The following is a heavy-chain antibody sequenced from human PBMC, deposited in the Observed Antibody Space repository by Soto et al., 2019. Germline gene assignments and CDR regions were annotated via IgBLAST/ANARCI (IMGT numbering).Heavy chain of an antibody. CDR1: GYTFTGYY. CDR2: INPNSGGT. J-gene: IGHJ4*02. D-gene: IGHD6-6*01. CDR3: ARDRRSGSSSSLSYFDY. Sequence: QVQLVQSGAEVKKPGASVKVSCKASGYTFTGYYMHWVRQAPGQGLEWMGWINPNSGGTNYAQKFQGWVTMTRDTAISTADMELGRLRSDDTAVYYCARDRRSGSSSSLSYFDYWGQGTLVTVSS. V-gene: IGHV1-2*04.